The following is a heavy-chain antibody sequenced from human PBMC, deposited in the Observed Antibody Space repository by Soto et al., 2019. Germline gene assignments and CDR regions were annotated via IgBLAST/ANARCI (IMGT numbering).Heavy chain of an antibody. J-gene: IGHJ3*02. CDR3: AGKYGYGDYVWSFGAFDI. V-gene: IGHV1-69*13. D-gene: IGHD4-17*01. Sequence: SVKVSCKASGYTFTSYAISWVRQAPGQGLEWMGGIIPIFGTANYAQKFQGRVTITADESTSTAYMELSSLRSEDTAVYYCAGKYGYGDYVWSFGAFDIWGQGTMVTVSS. CDR2: IIPIFGTA. CDR1: GYTFTSYA.